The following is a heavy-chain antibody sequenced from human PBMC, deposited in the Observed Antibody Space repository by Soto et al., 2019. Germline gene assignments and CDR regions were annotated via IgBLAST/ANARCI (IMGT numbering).Heavy chain of an antibody. CDR3: ASHPGIAVAGTIDY. CDR2: IIPILGIA. V-gene: IGHV1-69*02. Sequence: SVKVSCKASGGTFSSYTISWVRQAPGQGLEWMGRIIPILGIANYAQKFQGRVTITADKSTSTAYMELSSLRSEDTAVYYCASHPGIAVAGTIDYWGQGTLVTVSS. CDR1: GGTFSSYT. D-gene: IGHD6-19*01. J-gene: IGHJ4*02.